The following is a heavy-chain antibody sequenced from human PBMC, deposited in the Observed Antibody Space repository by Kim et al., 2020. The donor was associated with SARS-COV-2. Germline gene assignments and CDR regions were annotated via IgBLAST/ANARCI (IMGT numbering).Heavy chain of an antibody. Sequence: GGSLRLSCAASGFTFSDYYMSWIRQAPGKGLEWVSYISSSSSYTNYADSVKGRFTISRDNAKNSLYLQMNSLRAEDTAVYYCARVKCSSTSCGCDYYYYYGMDVWGQGPTVTVSS. CDR1: GFTFSDYY. V-gene: IGHV3-11*05. D-gene: IGHD2-2*01. CDR2: ISSSSSYT. J-gene: IGHJ6*02. CDR3: ARVKCSSTSCGCDYYYYYGMDV.